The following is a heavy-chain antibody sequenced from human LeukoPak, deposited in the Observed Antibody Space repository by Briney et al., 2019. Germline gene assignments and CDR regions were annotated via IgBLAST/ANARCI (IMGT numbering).Heavy chain of an antibody. CDR2: INEHGRET. CDR1: GFIFNNFW. Sequence: GGSLRLSCAASGFIFNNFWMVWVRQAPGKGLEWVASINEHGRETYYAASVTGRFTISRDTAKNSVHLEMNSLRGEDTAVYYCARDGITCTRDYWGQGALVTASS. CDR3: ARDGITCTRDY. V-gene: IGHV3-7*01. J-gene: IGHJ4*02. D-gene: IGHD3-16*01.